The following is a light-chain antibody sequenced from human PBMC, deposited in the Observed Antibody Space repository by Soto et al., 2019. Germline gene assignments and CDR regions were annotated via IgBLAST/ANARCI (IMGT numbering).Light chain of an antibody. CDR2: GNS. CDR1: SSNIGAGYD. V-gene: IGLV1-40*01. J-gene: IGLJ1*01. Sequence: QSVLAQPPSVSGAPGQRVTISCTGSSSNIGAGYDVHWYRQLPGTAPKLLIYGNSNRPSGVSDRFSGSKSGTSAYMAITGLQAEDEADYYCQSYDRGLSDHVFGTGTKVTV. CDR3: QSYDRGLSDHV.